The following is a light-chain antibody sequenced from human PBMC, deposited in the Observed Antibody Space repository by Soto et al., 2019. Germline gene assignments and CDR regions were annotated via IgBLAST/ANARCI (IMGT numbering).Light chain of an antibody. CDR2: AAS. CDR1: QDIRNE. J-gene: IGKJ1*01. V-gene: IGKV1-6*01. Sequence: AIQMTQSPSSLSASVGDRVPITCRASQDIRNELAWYQHNPGKAPKLLIYAASYLQGGVPSRFRGAGSGTDFTLTISSLQPEDFATYYCLQDYNYPRTFGQGTKVEIK. CDR3: LQDYNYPRT.